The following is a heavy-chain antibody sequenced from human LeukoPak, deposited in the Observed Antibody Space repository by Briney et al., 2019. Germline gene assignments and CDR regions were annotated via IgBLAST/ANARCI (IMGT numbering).Heavy chain of an antibody. Sequence: GGSLRLSCAASGFTFSSYAMHWVRQAPGKGLEYVSAISSNGGSTYYANSVKGRFTISRDNSKNTLYLQMGSLRAEDMAVYYCAKGGSSSRVFDYWGQGTLVTVSS. CDR3: AKGGSSSRVFDY. CDR2: ISSNGGST. V-gene: IGHV3-64*01. CDR1: GFTFSSYA. D-gene: IGHD1-26*01. J-gene: IGHJ4*02.